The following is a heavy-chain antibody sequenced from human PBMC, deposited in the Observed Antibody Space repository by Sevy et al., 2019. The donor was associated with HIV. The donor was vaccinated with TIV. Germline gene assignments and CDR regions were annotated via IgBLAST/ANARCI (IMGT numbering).Heavy chain of an antibody. CDR3: AKDESGFGEFYFDY. CDR2: ISGSGGST. CDR1: GFTFSSYA. V-gene: IGHV3-23*01. J-gene: IGHJ4*02. D-gene: IGHD3-10*01. Sequence: LSLTCAASGFTFSSYAMSWVRQAPGKGLEWVSAISGSGGSTYYADSVKGRFTISRDNSKNTLYLQMNSLRAEDTAIYYCAKDESGFGEFYFDYWGQGTLVTVSS.